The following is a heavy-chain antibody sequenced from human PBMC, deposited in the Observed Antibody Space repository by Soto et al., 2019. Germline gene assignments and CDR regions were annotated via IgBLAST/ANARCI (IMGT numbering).Heavy chain of an antibody. Sequence: QVQLQESGPGLVKPSQTLSLTCTVSGGSISSGGYYWSWIRQHPGKGLEWIGYIYYSGSTYYNPSLMSRVTKSVDTSKNQFSLKLSSVTAADTAVYYCARGTYYYDSSLDPKDRVDYWGQGTLVTVSS. D-gene: IGHD3-22*01. V-gene: IGHV4-31*03. CDR2: IYYSGST. CDR1: GGSISSGGYY. J-gene: IGHJ4*02. CDR3: ARGTYYYDSSLDPKDRVDY.